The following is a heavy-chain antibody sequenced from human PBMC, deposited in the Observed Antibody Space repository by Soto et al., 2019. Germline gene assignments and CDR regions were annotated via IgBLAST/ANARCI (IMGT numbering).Heavy chain of an antibody. V-gene: IGHV1-69*12. D-gene: IGHD2-15*01. CDR1: GGTFSSYA. J-gene: IGHJ4*02. CDR3: ARESRYCSGGSCYFLPGIDY. CDR2: IIPIFGTA. Sequence: QVQLVQSGAEVKKPGSSVKVSCKASGGTFSSYAISWVPQAPGQGLEWMGGIIPIFGTANYAQKFKGRVTITADESTSAAYMELRSLRSEDTAVYYCARESRYCSGGSCYFLPGIDYWGQGTLVTVSS.